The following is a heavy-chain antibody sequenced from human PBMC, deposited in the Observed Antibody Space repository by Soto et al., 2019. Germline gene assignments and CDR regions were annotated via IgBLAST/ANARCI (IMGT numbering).Heavy chain of an antibody. V-gene: IGHV4-59*01. CDR1: GGSISSYY. CDR3: ARPQLGTHNWFDP. J-gene: IGHJ5*02. D-gene: IGHD1-1*01. Sequence: SETLSLTCTVSGGSISSYYWSWIRQPPGKGLEWIGYIYYSGSTNYNPSLESRVTISVDTSKNQFSLKLSSVTAADTAVYYCARPQLGTHNWFDPWGQGTLVTVSS. CDR2: IYYSGST.